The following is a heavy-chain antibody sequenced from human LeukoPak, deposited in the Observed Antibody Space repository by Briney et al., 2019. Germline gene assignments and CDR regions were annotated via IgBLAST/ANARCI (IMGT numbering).Heavy chain of an antibody. V-gene: IGHV1-69*05. D-gene: IGHD3-10*01. CDR3: AFGEFGFFWFDP. CDR2: IIPIFGTA. CDR1: GGTFSSYA. J-gene: IGHJ5*01. Sequence: SVKVSCKASGGTFSSYAISWGRQAPGQGLEWMGRIIPIFGTANYAQRFQGRVTITTDESTSTAYMELSSLRSEDTAVYYCAFGEFGFFWFDPWGQGTLVTGPS.